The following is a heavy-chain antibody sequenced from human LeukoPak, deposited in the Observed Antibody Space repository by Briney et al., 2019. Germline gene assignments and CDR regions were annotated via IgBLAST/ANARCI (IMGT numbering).Heavy chain of an antibody. CDR2: IIPIFGTA. D-gene: IGHD2-15*01. Sequence: SVKVSCKASGGTFSSYAVSWVRQAPGQGLEWMGGIIPIFGTANYAQKFQGRVTITTDESTSTAYMELSSLRSEDMAVYYCARGDVVVVAATDYYYYMDVWGKGTTVTVSS. CDR1: GGTFSSYA. V-gene: IGHV1-69*05. J-gene: IGHJ6*03. CDR3: ARGDVVVVAATDYYYYMDV.